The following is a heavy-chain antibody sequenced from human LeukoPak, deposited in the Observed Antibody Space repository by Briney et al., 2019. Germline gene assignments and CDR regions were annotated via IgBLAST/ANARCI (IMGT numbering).Heavy chain of an antibody. D-gene: IGHD6-19*01. J-gene: IGHJ5*02. CDR1: GYTFTGYY. V-gene: IGHV1-2*02. CDR2: INPNSGGT. CDR3: ARDRAVAGNSVWFDP. Sequence: ASVKVSCKASGYTFTGYYMHWVRQAPGQGLERMGWINPNSGGTNYAQKFQGRVTMTRDTSISTAYMELSRLRSDDTAVYYCARDRAVAGNSVWFDPWGQGTLVTVSS.